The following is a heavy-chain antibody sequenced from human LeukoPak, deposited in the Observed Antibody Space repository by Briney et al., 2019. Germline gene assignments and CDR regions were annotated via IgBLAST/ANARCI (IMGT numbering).Heavy chain of an antibody. CDR2: FDPEDGET. D-gene: IGHD1-26*01. J-gene: IGHJ4*02. CDR1: GYTLTELS. Sequence: ASVKVYCQVSGYTLTELSMLWVRQAPGKGLEWMGGFDPEDGETIYAQKFQGRVTMTEDTSTDTAYMELSSLRSEDTAVYYCATAGGSYYFDYWGQGTLVTVSS. CDR3: ATAGGSYYFDY. V-gene: IGHV1-24*01.